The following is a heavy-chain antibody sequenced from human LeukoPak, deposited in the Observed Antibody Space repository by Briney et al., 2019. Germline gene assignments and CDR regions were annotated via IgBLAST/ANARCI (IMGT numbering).Heavy chain of an antibody. D-gene: IGHD5-18*01. J-gene: IGHJ4*02. Sequence: GASVKVSCKASGYTFTGYYMHWVRQAPGQGLEWMGWINPNSGGTNYAQKFQGRVTMTRDTSISTAYMELSRLRSDDTAVYYCARDQITGGYSYGYSTFDYWGQGTLVTVSS. CDR1: GYTFTGYY. CDR3: ARDQITGGYSYGYSTFDY. CDR2: INPNSGGT. V-gene: IGHV1-2*02.